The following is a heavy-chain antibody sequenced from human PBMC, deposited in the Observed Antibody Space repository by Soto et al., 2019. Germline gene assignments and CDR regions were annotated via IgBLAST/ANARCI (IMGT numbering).Heavy chain of an antibody. D-gene: IGHD3-3*01. J-gene: IGHJ5*02. Sequence: ASVKVSCKASGYTFTGYGISWVRQAPGQGLEWMGWISAYNGNTNYAQKLQGRVTMTTDTSTSTAYMELRSLRSDDTVVYYCERRNYDFWSSYHEGWFEPWG. CDR3: ERRNYDFWSSYHEGWFEP. V-gene: IGHV1-18*04. CDR2: ISAYNGNT. CDR1: GYTFTGYG.